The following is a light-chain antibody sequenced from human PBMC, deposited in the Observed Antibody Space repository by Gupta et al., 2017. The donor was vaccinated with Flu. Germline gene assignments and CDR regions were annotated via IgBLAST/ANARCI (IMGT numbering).Light chain of an antibody. Sequence: DIQMTLSPSTLPASVGDRVTITCRASQSISSWLAWYQQKPGKAPKLLIYKASSLESGVPSRFSGSGSGTEFTLTISSLQPDDFATYYCQQYNSYSRTFGQGTKVEIK. CDR1: QSISSW. J-gene: IGKJ1*01. CDR2: KAS. V-gene: IGKV1-5*03. CDR3: QQYNSYSRT.